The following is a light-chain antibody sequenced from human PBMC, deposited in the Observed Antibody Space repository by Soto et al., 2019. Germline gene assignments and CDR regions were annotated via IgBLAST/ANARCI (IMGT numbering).Light chain of an antibody. CDR2: GAS. CDR3: QQHGQWPIT. CDR1: DYIASSY. J-gene: IGKJ5*01. V-gene: IGKV3-20*01. Sequence: SVLTQSRGTLPVSPLETVTLFCRSSDYIASSYLAWFQQRRGQAPRLLIYGASSRATGIPDRFSGSGSGADFTLSIDRLEPEDFATYYCQQHGQWPITFGQGTRLEIK.